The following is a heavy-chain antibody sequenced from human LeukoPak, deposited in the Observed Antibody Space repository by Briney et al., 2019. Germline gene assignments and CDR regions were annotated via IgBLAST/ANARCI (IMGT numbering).Heavy chain of an antibody. D-gene: IGHD2-21*02. CDR3: ARETSLYCTGNDCYWAFDR. CDR2: IKQDESKT. CDR1: GFTFSNHW. V-gene: IGHV3-7*01. J-gene: IGHJ5*02. Sequence: PGGSLRLSCVASGFTFSNHWMSWVRQAPGKGPEWVANIKQDESKTYYVDTVKGRFTISRDNAKNSLYLQINSLRAEDTAVYYCARETSLYCTGNDCYWAFDRWGQGTLDTVSS.